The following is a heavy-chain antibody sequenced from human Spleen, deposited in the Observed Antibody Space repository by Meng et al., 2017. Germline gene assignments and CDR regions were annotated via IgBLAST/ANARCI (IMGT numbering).Heavy chain of an antibody. V-gene: IGHV1-18*01. CDR2: INTYNGNT. CDR3: ARIYSGYDSHGTMVDY. CDR1: GYTFTTYG. D-gene: IGHD5-12*01. Sequence: VQLVQSGAEVKKPGASVKVSCKASGYTFTTYGISWVRQAPGQGLEWMGWINTYNGNTNYAQNLQGRVSMTTDTSTNTAYMELRSLRSDDTAVYYCARIYSGYDSHGTMVDYWGQGILVTVSS. J-gene: IGHJ4*02.